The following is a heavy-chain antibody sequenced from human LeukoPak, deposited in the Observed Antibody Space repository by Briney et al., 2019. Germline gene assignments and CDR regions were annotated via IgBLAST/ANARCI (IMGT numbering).Heavy chain of an antibody. CDR1: GGTFSSYA. D-gene: IGHD6-19*01. Sequence: SVKVSCKASGGTFSSYAISWVRQAPGQGLEWMGRIIPIFGTANYAQKFQGRVTITTDESTSTAYMELSSLRSEDTAVYYCARDLELVAVAGYAFDIWGQGTMVTVSS. CDR2: IIPIFGTA. J-gene: IGHJ3*02. CDR3: ARDLELVAVAGYAFDI. V-gene: IGHV1-69*05.